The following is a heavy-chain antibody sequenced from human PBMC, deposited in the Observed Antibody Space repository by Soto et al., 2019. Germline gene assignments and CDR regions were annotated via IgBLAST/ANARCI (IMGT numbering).Heavy chain of an antibody. CDR3: AREHRSGPYYYGLDV. CDR1: GFTFSDHF. CDR2: IRNKANSYTT. V-gene: IGHV3-72*01. D-gene: IGHD2-15*01. J-gene: IGHJ6*02. Sequence: RRLSCAASGFTFSDHFMDLFRQAPGKGLEWVGRIRNKANSYTTEYAASVKGRFTISRDDSKNSLYLQMNSLKTEDTAVYYCAREHRSGPYYYGLDVWGQGTTVTVSS.